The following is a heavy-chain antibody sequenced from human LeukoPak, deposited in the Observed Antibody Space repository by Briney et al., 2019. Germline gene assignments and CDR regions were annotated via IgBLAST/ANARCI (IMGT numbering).Heavy chain of an antibody. Sequence: ASVKVSCKASGYTFTSYDINWVRQATGQGLEWMGWMNPNSGNTGYAQKFQGRVTMTRNTSIITAYMELSSLRSEDTAVYYCARGIGSTTVTTLEYYFDYWGQGTLVTVSS. J-gene: IGHJ4*02. V-gene: IGHV1-8*01. D-gene: IGHD4-17*01. CDR1: GYTFTSYD. CDR3: ARGIGSTTVTTLEYYFDY. CDR2: MNPNSGNT.